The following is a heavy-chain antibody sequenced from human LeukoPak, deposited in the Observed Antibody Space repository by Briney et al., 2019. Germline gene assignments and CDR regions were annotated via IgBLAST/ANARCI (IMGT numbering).Heavy chain of an antibody. CDR2: IKQDGSEK. CDR1: GFTFSSYW. V-gene: IGHV3-7*01. D-gene: IGHD3-3*01. J-gene: IGHJ4*02. Sequence: GGSLRLSCAASGFTFSSYWMSWVRQAPGKGLEWVANIKQDGSEKYYVDSVKGRFTISRDNAKNSLYLQMNSLRAEDTAVYYCARGDYDFWSGYSNVDYWGQGTLVTVSS. CDR3: ARGDYDFWSGYSNVDY.